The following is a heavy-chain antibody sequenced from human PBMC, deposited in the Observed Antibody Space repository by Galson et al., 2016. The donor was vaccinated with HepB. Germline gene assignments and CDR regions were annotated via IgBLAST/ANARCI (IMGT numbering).Heavy chain of an antibody. D-gene: IGHD1-26*01. CDR1: GYGFTSYW. Sequence: QSGAEVKKPGESLKISCKGSGYGFTSYWLGWVRQMPGKGLEWMGVIYPGDSETTYSPSFRGQVTFSADKSISTAYLQWSSLKASDTAMYNCATSGSYGDFGYWGQGTLVIVSS. CDR3: ATSGSYGDFGY. CDR2: IYPGDSET. J-gene: IGHJ4*02. V-gene: IGHV5-51*01.